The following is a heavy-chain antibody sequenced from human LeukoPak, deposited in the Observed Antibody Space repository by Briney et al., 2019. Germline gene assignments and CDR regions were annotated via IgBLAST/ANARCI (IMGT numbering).Heavy chain of an antibody. D-gene: IGHD6-6*01. CDR3: ARAEAARTFDP. Sequence: SETLSLTCAVYGGSFSGYYWSWIRQPPGKGLEWIGEINHSGSTNYNPSLKSRVTISVDTSKDQFSLKLSSVTAADTAVYYCARAEAARTFDPWGQGTLVTVSS. CDR2: INHSGST. CDR1: GGSFSGYY. V-gene: IGHV4-34*01. J-gene: IGHJ5*02.